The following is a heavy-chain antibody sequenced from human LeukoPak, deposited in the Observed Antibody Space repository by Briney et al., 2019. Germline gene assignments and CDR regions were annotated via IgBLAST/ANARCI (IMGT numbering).Heavy chain of an antibody. J-gene: IGHJ4*02. CDR2: INHSGST. Sequence: SETLSLTCAVYGGSFSGYYWSWIRQPPGKGLEWIGEINHSGSTNYNPSLKSRVTISVDTSKNQFSLKLSSVTAADTAVYYCARHPIAAAAPYWYWGQGTLVTVSS. CDR1: GGSFSGYY. D-gene: IGHD6-13*01. V-gene: IGHV4-34*01. CDR3: ARHPIAAAAPYWY.